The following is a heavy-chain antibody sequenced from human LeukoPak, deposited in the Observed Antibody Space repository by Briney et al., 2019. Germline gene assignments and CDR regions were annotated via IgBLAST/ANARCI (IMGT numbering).Heavy chain of an antibody. Sequence: GGSLRLSCAASGFTFSSYWMSWVRQAPGKWLEWVANIKQDGSEKYYVDSVKGRFTISRDNAKNSLYLQTNSLRAEDTAVYYCARDVGGYYYGSGSYLYGYMDVWGKGTTVTVSS. V-gene: IGHV3-7*01. CDR1: GFTFSSYW. J-gene: IGHJ6*03. CDR3: ARDVGGYYYGSGSYLYGYMDV. D-gene: IGHD3-10*01. CDR2: IKQDGSEK.